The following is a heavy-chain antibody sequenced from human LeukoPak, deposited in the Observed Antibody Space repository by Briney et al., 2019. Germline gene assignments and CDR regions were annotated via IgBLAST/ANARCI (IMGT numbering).Heavy chain of an antibody. CDR1: GFTFSSYW. D-gene: IGHD1-26*01. V-gene: IGHV3-23*01. CDR3: AKGGKWDVTPFDY. J-gene: IGHJ4*02. CDR2: ISGGGGST. Sequence: AGGSLRLSCAASGFTFSSYWMSWVRQAPGKGLEWVSTISGGGGSTYYADSVKGRFTISRDNSKNTLYLQVNSLRAEGTAVYYCAKGGKWDVTPFDYWGQGTLVTVSS.